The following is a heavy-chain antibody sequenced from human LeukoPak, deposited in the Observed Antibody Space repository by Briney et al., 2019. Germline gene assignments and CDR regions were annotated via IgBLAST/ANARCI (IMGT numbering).Heavy chain of an antibody. Sequence: SETLSLTCTVSGGSISSYYWSWIRQPPGKGLEWIGYIYYSGSTNYNPSLKSRVTISVDTSKNQFSLKLSSVTAADTAVYYCAREGHCSGGSCLLDYWGQGTLVTVSS. V-gene: IGHV4-59*01. D-gene: IGHD2-15*01. CDR2: IYYSGST. CDR1: GGSISSYY. J-gene: IGHJ4*02. CDR3: AREGHCSGGSCLLDY.